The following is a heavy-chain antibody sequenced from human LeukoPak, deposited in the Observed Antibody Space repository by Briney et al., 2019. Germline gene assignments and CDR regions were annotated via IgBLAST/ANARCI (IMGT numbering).Heavy chain of an antibody. CDR2: IRSKANSYAT. CDR1: GFTFSGSA. Sequence: PGGSLRLSCAASGFTFSGSAMHWVRQASGKGLEWVGRIRSKANSYATAYAASVKGRFTISRDDSKNTAYLQMNSLKTEDTAVYYCARTFGEFPNWFDPWGQGTLVTVSS. D-gene: IGHD3-10*01. J-gene: IGHJ5*02. V-gene: IGHV3-73*01. CDR3: ARTFGEFPNWFDP.